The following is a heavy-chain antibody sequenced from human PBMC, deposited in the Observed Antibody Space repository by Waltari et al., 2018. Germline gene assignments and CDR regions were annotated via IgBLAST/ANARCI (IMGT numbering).Heavy chain of an antibody. CDR3: AREGEYGDYGYFDL. CDR2: IYYSGST. D-gene: IGHD4-17*01. J-gene: IGHJ2*01. Sequence: QVQLQESGPGLVTPSETLSLTCTVSGGSIRRYYWRLLRQPPGKGLEWIGYIYYSGSTNYNTTLKSRVTRSVDTSKNQFSLKLSSVTAADTAVYYGAREGEYGDYGYFDLWGRGTLVTVSS. V-gene: IGHV4-59*01. CDR1: GGSIRRYY.